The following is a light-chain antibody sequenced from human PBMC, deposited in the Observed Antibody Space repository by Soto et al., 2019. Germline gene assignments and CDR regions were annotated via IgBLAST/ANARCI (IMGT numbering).Light chain of an antibody. V-gene: IGKV3-15*01. CDR2: GAS. CDR3: HQYNYWPTET. J-gene: IGKJ1*01. CDR1: QSVSTD. Sequence: EILMTQSPATLSVSLGERATLSCRASQSVSTDLAWYQQKPGQAPRLLSFGASTRATGIPARFSGSGSGTEFILTISSLQSEDSAVYYCHQYNYWPTETFGHGTKVDIK.